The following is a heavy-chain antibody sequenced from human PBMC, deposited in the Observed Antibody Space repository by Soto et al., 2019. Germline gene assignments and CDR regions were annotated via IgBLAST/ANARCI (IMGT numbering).Heavy chain of an antibody. CDR2: TRNSGGA. CDR3: ASHLVMSGTRGFDN. D-gene: IGHD6-13*01. Sequence: QVQLQESGPGLVKPSGTLSLTCAVSSGSIFSSNWWSWVRQPPGKGLEWIGETRNSGGANYNPSLQSGVTITVDRSKNHFFLELRSVPAADTAVYYCASHLVMSGTRGFDNWGLGARVTVSS. J-gene: IGHJ4*02. CDR1: SGSIFSSNW. V-gene: IGHV4-4*02.